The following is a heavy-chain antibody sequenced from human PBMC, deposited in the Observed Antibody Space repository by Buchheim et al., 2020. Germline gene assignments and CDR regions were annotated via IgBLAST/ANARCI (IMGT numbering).Heavy chain of an antibody. V-gene: IGHV3-33*05. CDR3: ARDWFADHVWGTYRYMDV. J-gene: IGHJ6*02. CDR2: MLYDGSNK. CDR1: GFTFSSYG. Sequence: QVQLVESGGGVVQPGRSLRLSCAASGFTFSSYGMHWVRQAPGKGLEWVAIMLYDGSNKYYAESVKDRFTISRDISKKTLYLQMNSLRAEDTAVYYCARDWFADHVWGTYRYMDVWGQGTT. D-gene: IGHD3-16*02.